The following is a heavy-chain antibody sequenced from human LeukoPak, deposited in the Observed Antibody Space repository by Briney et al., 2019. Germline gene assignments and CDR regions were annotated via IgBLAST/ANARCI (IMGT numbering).Heavy chain of an antibody. CDR3: ARESVTDISRQSDAFDI. J-gene: IGHJ3*02. CDR2: IKGDGSSI. D-gene: IGHD2-21*02. Sequence: GGSLRLSCAASGFTFSSHWMHWVRQAPGKGLVWVSRIKGDGSSISFADSVKGRFIISRDNAKNTLYLQMNNLGVEDTAVYYCARESVTDISRQSDAFDIWGQGTMVTVS. V-gene: IGHV3-74*01. CDR1: GFTFSSHW.